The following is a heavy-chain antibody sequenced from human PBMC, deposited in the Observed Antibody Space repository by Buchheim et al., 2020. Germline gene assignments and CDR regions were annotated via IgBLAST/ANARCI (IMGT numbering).Heavy chain of an antibody. D-gene: IGHD3-22*01. J-gene: IGHJ4*02. V-gene: IGHV4-30-4*01. CDR1: GGSIIIFXYY. CDR3: AREYDSSGYYDY. CDR2: IYYSGST. Sequence: QVQLQESCPGLVKPSQTLSLTCTVSGGSIIIFXYYWSWIRQPPGKGLEWIGYIYYSGSTYYNPSLKSRXTISVDTSKNQFSLKLSSVTAADTAVYYCAREYDSSGYYDYWGQGTL.